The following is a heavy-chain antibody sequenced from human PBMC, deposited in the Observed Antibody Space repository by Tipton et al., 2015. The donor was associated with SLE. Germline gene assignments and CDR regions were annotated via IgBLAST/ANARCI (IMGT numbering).Heavy chain of an antibody. Sequence: SLRLSCSASEFTFRNYGMHWVRQAPGKGLKYVSSISDNGGWTYYADSVKGRFTISRDNSKNTLYLQMNSLRAEDTAVYYCARDNDCWSGYFAFDIWGQGTMVTVSS. D-gene: IGHD3-3*01. CDR3: ARDNDCWSGYFAFDI. CDR2: ISDNGGWT. J-gene: IGHJ3*02. CDR1: EFTFRNYG. V-gene: IGHV3-64*04.